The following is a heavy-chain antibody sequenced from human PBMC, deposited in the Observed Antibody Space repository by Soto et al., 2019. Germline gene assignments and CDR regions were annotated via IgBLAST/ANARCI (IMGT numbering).Heavy chain of an antibody. Sequence: EVHLVESGGGLIKRGGSLRLSCAVSGFTFSSCTMNWVRQAPGKGLEWVSSISPSSGHIYYADSVKGRFTISRDNAKNSLFLQMNSLRGEDTAVYYCSGCSGGACHKNYGMDVWGQGTTVTVSS. V-gene: IGHV3-21*06. J-gene: IGHJ6*02. CDR2: ISPSSGHI. CDR3: SGCSGGACHKNYGMDV. CDR1: GFTFSSCT. D-gene: IGHD2-15*01.